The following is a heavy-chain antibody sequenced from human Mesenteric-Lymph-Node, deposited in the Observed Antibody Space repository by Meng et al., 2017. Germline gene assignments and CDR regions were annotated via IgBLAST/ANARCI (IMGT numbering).Heavy chain of an antibody. CDR1: GFTFSDYY. J-gene: IGHJ3*02. D-gene: IGHD4-17*01. Sequence: GESLKISCAASGFTFSDYYMSWIRQTPGKGLEWVSYIRSSGSTIYYADSVKGRFTISRDNAKNSLYLQMNSLRAEDTAVYYCVRAVSAVTTSEVAFDIWGQGTMVTVSS. V-gene: IGHV3-11*01. CDR2: IRSSGSTI. CDR3: VRAVSAVTTSEVAFDI.